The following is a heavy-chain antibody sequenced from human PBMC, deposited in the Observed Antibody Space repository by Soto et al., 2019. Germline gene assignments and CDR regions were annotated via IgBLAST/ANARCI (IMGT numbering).Heavy chain of an antibody. CDR3: ARDREGVGAGLF. J-gene: IGHJ3*01. Sequence: PGGSLRLSCAASGFTFSSYSMNWVRQAPGKGLEWVSSISSSSSYIYYADSVKDRFTISRDNAKNSLYLQMNSLRYEDTAVYYCARDREGVGAGLFWGQGTMVTVSS. CDR2: ISSSSSYI. CDR1: GFTFSSYS. D-gene: IGHD1-26*01. V-gene: IGHV3-21*01.